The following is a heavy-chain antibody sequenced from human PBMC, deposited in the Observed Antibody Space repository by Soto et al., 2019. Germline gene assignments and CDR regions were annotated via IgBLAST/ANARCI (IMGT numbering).Heavy chain of an antibody. CDR3: TKERGRFSGYDY. CDR2: VAGSGVNT. Sequence: GGSLRLSCAASGFSFDVFTMTWVRQTPDKRLEWVSTVAGSGVNTYYAESVRGRFSISRDNSNNALYLQMNNLRAEDTAVYFCTKERGRFSGYDYWGRGTLVTVSS. J-gene: IGHJ4*02. D-gene: IGHD5-12*01. CDR1: GFSFDVFT. V-gene: IGHV3-23*01.